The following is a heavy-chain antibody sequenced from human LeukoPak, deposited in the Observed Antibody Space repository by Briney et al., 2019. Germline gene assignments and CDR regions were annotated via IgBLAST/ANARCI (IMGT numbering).Heavy chain of an antibody. CDR1: GYTFTSYD. Sequence: ASVKVSCKASGYTFTSYDINWVRQATGQGLEWMGWMNPNSGNTGYAQKFQGRVTMTRNTSISTAYMELSSLRSEDTAVYYCARTGLGYYDSSGYSEIVYWGQATLVTVSS. D-gene: IGHD3-22*01. CDR2: MNPNSGNT. V-gene: IGHV1-8*01. J-gene: IGHJ4*02. CDR3: ARTGLGYYDSSGYSEIVY.